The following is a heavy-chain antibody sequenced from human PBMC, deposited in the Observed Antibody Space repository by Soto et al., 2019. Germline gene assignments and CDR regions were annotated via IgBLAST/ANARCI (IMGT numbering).Heavy chain of an antibody. CDR2: TTYDGGIK. CDR1: GFSFSSYG. V-gene: IGHV3-30*03. Sequence: PVGSLRLSGAASGFSFSSYGMEWVRLAPGKGLEWVAATTYDGGIKHYVDSVKGRFTISRDNSKNTLYLQMNSLRVEDTATYYCAGALENPYFYYVLNVWGQGTTVTVSS. D-gene: IGHD1-1*01. J-gene: IGHJ6*02. CDR3: AGALENPYFYYVLNV.